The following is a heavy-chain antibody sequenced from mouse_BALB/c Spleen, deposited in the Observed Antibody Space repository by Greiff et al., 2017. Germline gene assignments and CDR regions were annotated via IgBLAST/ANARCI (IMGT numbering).Heavy chain of an antibody. V-gene: IGHV5-17*02. CDR2: ISSGSSTI. CDR1: GFTFSSFG. Sequence: VQLKESGGGLVQPGGSRKLSCAASGFTFSSFGMHWVRQAPEKGLEWVAYISSGSSTIYYADTVKGRFTISRDNPKNTLFLQMTSLRSEDTAMYYCARNYRDYAMDYWGQGTSVTVSS. CDR3: ARNYRDYAMDY. J-gene: IGHJ4*01. D-gene: IGHD1-1*02.